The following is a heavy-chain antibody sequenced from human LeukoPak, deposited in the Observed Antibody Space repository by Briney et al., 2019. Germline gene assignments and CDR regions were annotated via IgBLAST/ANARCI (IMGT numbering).Heavy chain of an antibody. Sequence: GGSLRLSCAASGFTFSSYAMSWVRQAPGKGLEWVSAISGSGGSTYYAGSVKGRFTISRDNSKNTLYLQMNSLRAEDTAVYYCVRGYSSSWYDWFDPWGQGTLVTVSS. D-gene: IGHD6-13*01. J-gene: IGHJ5*02. CDR3: VRGYSSSWYDWFDP. CDR1: GFTFSSYA. CDR2: ISGSGGST. V-gene: IGHV3-23*01.